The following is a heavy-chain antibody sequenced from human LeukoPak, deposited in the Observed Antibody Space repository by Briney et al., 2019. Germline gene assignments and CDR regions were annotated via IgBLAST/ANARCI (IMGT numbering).Heavy chain of an antibody. D-gene: IGHD1-14*01. J-gene: IGHJ5*02. Sequence: PSETLSLTCAVYGGSFSGYYWSWIRQPPGKGLEWIGEINHSGSTNYNPSLKSRVTISVDTSKNQFSLKLSSVTAADTAVYYCARRRRFPEGWFDPWGQGTLVTVSS. CDR3: ARRRRFPEGWFDP. CDR1: GGSFSGYY. CDR2: INHSGST. V-gene: IGHV4-34*01.